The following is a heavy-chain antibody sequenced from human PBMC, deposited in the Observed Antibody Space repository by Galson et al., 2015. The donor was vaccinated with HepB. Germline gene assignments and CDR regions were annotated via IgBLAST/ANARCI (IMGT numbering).Heavy chain of an antibody. J-gene: IGHJ4*02. CDR3: AAWWGMATMAFFDY. V-gene: IGHV1-8*01. D-gene: IGHD5-24*01. CDR1: GYTFTSYD. CDR2: MNPNSGNT. Sequence: SVKVSCKASGYTFTSYDINWVRQATGQGLEWMGWMNPNSGNTGYAQKFQGRVTITRDMSTSTAYMELSSLRSEDTAVYYCAAWWGMATMAFFDYWGQGTLVTVSS.